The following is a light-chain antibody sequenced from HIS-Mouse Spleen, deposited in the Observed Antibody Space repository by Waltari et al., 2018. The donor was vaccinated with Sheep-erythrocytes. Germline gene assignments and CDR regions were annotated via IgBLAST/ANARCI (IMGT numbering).Light chain of an antibody. J-gene: IGKJ4*01. CDR1: QDISHY. V-gene: IGKV1-33*01. CDR3: QQYDNLPLT. CDR2: DAS. Sequence: DIQMTQSPSSLSASVGDRVTITCLASQDISHYLNWYQHKPGKPPKLLIYDASNLETGVPSRFSGSGSGTDFTFTISSLQPEDIATYYSQQYDNLPLTFGGGTKVEIK.